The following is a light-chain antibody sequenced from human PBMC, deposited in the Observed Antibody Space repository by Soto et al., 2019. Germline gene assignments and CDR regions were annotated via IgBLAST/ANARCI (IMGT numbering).Light chain of an antibody. CDR2: DVS. CDR3: TSYTSSTPFYV. CDR1: ITDVADGYDY. J-gene: IGLJ1*01. V-gene: IGLV2-14*03. Sequence: HSALTQPASVSRSPVHSIPISYTEIITDVADGYDYVSWYQQRPGQAPQLIIYDVSNRPSGVSDRFSGSKSGNTASLTISGLQAEDEAEYYCTSYTSSTPFYVFGTGTKVTVL.